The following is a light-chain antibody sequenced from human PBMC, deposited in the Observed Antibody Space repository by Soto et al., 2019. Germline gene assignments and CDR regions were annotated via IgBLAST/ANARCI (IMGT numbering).Light chain of an antibody. CDR2: DAS. V-gene: IGKV3D-20*01. CDR1: QSVSNNY. J-gene: IGKJ1*01. CDR3: HQHGSSPWT. Sequence: EIVLTQSPATLALSPGDRATLSCGASQSVSNNYLAWYQHKPGLAPRVLIYDASRRATGIPDRFSGSGSGTDFTLPISMLEPEDFAVYYCHQHGSSPWTFGQGTKVETK.